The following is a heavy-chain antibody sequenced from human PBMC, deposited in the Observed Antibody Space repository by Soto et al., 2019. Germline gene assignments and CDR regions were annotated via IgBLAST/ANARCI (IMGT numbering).Heavy chain of an antibody. CDR3: TTVVSDYDFWSRYYTYFEY. V-gene: IGHV3-15*01. J-gene: IGHJ4*02. Sequence: PGGSLRLSCAASGFTFSNAGISCVRQAPGKGLEWVGRIKSKTDGGTTDYAAPVKGRFTISRDDSKNTLYLQINSLHTENTAVYYCTTVVSDYDFWSRYYTYFEYWGQGTRVTVSS. CDR2: IKSKTDGGTT. CDR1: GFTFSNAG. D-gene: IGHD3-3*01.